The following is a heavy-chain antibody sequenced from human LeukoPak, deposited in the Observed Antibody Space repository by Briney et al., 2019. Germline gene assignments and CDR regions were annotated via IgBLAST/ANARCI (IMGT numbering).Heavy chain of an antibody. D-gene: IGHD3-22*01. Sequence: GVLRLSFAASGFTFINYSMNWVRQAPGKGLAGVASISNSSSYIYYPDSVKGRFTISRDNAKNSLYLQMNSLRAEDTAVYYCGQHYYDSSGYYFSDPTTGYGMDVWGQGTTVTVSS. CDR1: GFTFINYS. CDR2: ISNSSSYI. J-gene: IGHJ6*02. V-gene: IGHV3-21*01. CDR3: GQHYYDSSGYYFSDPTTGYGMDV.